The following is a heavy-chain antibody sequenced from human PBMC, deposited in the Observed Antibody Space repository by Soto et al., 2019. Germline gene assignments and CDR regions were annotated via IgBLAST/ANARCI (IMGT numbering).Heavy chain of an antibody. V-gene: IGHV3-30*18. J-gene: IGHJ3*02. CDR3: AKEGYCSGGSCPEGAFDI. CDR1: GFTFSSYG. D-gene: IGHD2-15*01. Sequence: ESGGGVVQPGRSLRLSCAASGFTFSSYGMHWVRQAPGKGLEWVAVISYDGSNKYYADSVKGRFTISRDNSKHTLYLQMNSLRAEDTAVYYCAKEGYCSGGSCPEGAFDIWGQGTMVTVSS. CDR2: ISYDGSNK.